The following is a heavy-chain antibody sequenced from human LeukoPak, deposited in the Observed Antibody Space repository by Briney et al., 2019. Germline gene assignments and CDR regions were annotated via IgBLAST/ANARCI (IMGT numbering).Heavy chain of an antibody. CDR3: AREGSSGYLGGFDP. CDR1: GFTFSSYS. V-gene: IGHV3-21*01. D-gene: IGHD3-22*01. Sequence: GGSLRLSRAASGFTFSSYSMNWVRQAPGKGLEWVSSISSRSSYIYYADSVKGRFTISSDNAKNSLYLQMNSLRAEDTAVYYCAREGSSGYLGGFDPWGQGTLVTVSS. CDR2: ISSRSSYI. J-gene: IGHJ5*02.